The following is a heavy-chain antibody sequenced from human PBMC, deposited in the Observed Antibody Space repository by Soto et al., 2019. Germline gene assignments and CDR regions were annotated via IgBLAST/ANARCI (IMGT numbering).Heavy chain of an antibody. Sequence: DVQLLESGGGLVQPGGSLRLSCAASGFTFNAYAMTWVRQAPGKGLEWVSAIGGSGGNRYYAGSVRGRFTISRDNAKGTVDLQMNGLRVEDTAVYYCARVASDYINSVDHWGQGILVSVSS. D-gene: IGHD4-4*01. CDR3: ARVASDYINSVDH. V-gene: IGHV3-23*01. J-gene: IGHJ4*02. CDR2: IGGSGGNR. CDR1: GFTFNAYA.